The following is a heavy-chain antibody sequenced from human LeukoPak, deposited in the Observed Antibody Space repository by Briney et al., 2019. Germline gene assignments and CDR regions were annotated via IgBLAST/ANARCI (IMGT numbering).Heavy chain of an antibody. J-gene: IGHJ6*02. CDR2: IIPILGIA. D-gene: IGHD2-15*01. CDR3: ASPESYCSGGSCYLGERKNYYYYGMDV. V-gene: IGHV1-69*04. Sequence: GASVKVSCKASGGTFSSYAISWVRQAPGQGLEWMGRIIPILGIANYAQKFQGRVTITADKSTSTAYMELSSLRSEDTAVYYCASPESYCSGGSCYLGERKNYYYYGMDVWGQGTTVTVSS. CDR1: GGTFSSYA.